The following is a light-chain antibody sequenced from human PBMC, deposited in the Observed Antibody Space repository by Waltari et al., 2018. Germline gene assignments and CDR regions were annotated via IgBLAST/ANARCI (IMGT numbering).Light chain of an antibody. CDR1: QGISSR. J-gene: IGKJ2*01. Sequence: CRSSQGISSRLAWYQQKPGKAPKLLIYTASTLQSGVPSRFSGSGSGTEFTLIITTLQPEDFATYFCLQAYSFPRTFGQGTKLEIK. V-gene: IGKV1-12*01. CDR3: LQAYSFPRT. CDR2: TAS.